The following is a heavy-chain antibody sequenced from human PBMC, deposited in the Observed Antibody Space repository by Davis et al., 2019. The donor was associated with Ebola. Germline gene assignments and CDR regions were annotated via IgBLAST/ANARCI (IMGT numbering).Heavy chain of an antibody. Sequence: GESLKISCAASGFTFSNAWMNWVRQAPGKGLEWVGRIKSKTDGGTTDYAAPVKGRFTISRDNSKNSLYLQMNSLRTEDTALYYCAKDIVVVVAARPYYYYYGMDVWGQGTTVTVSS. V-gene: IGHV3-15*07. J-gene: IGHJ6*02. D-gene: IGHD2-15*01. CDR2: IKSKTDGGTT. CDR3: AKDIVVVVAARPYYYYYGMDV. CDR1: GFTFSNAW.